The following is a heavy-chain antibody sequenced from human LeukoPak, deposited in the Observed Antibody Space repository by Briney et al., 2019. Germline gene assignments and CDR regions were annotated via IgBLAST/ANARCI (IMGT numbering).Heavy chain of an antibody. V-gene: IGHV3-66*02. CDR2: IYSGGST. J-gene: IGHJ4*02. Sequence: PGGSLRLSCAASGFTVSSNYMSWVRQAPGKGLEWVSVIYSGGSTYYADSVKGRFTISRDNSKNTLYLQMNSLRAEDTAVYYCARDLRVITFGGVIAQGDYWGQGTLVTVSS. D-gene: IGHD3-16*02. CDR1: GFTVSSNY. CDR3: ARDLRVITFGGVIAQGDY.